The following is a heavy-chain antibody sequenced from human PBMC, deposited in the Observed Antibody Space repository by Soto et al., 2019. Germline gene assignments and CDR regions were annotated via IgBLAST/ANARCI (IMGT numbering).Heavy chain of an antibody. J-gene: IGHJ4*02. Sequence: SETLSLTCTVSGGSISSSSYYWGWIRQPPGKGLEWIGSIYYSGSTNYNPSLKSRVTISIDTSKDQFSLRVSSLTAADTAVYYCARRRQLVAALDYWGQGTPVTVSS. CDR2: IYYSGST. CDR1: GGSISSSSYY. CDR3: ARRRQLVAALDY. V-gene: IGHV4-39*01. D-gene: IGHD2-15*01.